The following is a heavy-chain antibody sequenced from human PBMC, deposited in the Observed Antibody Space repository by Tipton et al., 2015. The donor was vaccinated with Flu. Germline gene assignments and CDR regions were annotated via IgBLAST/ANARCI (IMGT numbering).Heavy chain of an antibody. CDR3: AREGDDYSRGWYAS. CDR2: FYNNGST. J-gene: IGHJ5*02. D-gene: IGHD6-19*01. CDR1: GGSISTYY. V-gene: IGHV4-4*07. Sequence: TLSLTCSVSGGSISTYYWSWIRQPAGKGLEWVGHFYNNGSTRYNPSLKKRCTMSADTSRSQFSLKVTSVTAADTAVYFCAREGDDYSRGWYASWGQGILVTVSS.